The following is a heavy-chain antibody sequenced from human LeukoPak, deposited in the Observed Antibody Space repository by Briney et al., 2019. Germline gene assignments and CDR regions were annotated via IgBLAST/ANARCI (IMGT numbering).Heavy chain of an antibody. D-gene: IGHD4-11*01. CDR1: GYRFTTDW. CDR2: IYPGNSEI. V-gene: IGHV5-51*01. Sequence: GESLQISCKGSGYRFTTDWIGWVRQLPGKGLEWMGMIYPGNSEIRYSPSFQGQVTISADKSISTAYLQWSSLQASDTAMYYCARRVIRDFRDAFDIWGQGTMVTVSS. J-gene: IGHJ3*02. CDR3: ARRVIRDFRDAFDI.